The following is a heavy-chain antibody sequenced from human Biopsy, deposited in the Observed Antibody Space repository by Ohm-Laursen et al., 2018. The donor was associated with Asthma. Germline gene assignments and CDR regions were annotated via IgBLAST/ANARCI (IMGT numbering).Heavy chain of an antibody. D-gene: IGHD3-16*02. CDR1: GFSLSDYY. CDR3: VRGGSRDLWGTYRYPWDY. J-gene: IGHJ4*02. Sequence: SLRLSCAASGFSLSDYYMSWIRQAPGKGLEWVSYISWSSSYTNYADSVKGRFTISRDNAKNSLFLQMNSLRAEDTAVYYCVRGGSRDLWGTYRYPWDYWGQGTLVTVSS. CDR2: ISWSSSYT. V-gene: IGHV3-11*06.